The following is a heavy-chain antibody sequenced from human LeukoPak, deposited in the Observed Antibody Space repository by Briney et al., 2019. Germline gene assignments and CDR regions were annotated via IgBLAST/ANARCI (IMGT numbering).Heavy chain of an antibody. Sequence: GASVKVSCKASGGTFSSYAISWVRQAPGQGLEWMGGIIPIFGTANYAQKFQGRVTITADESTSTAYMELSSLRSEDTAVYYCVRGPDYYDSSGYIDYWGQGTLVTVSS. J-gene: IGHJ4*02. V-gene: IGHV1-69*13. CDR3: VRGPDYYDSSGYIDY. CDR2: IIPIFGTA. D-gene: IGHD3-22*01. CDR1: GGTFSSYA.